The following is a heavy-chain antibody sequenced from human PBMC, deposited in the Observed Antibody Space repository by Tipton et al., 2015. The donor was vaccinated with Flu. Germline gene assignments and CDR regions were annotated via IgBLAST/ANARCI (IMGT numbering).Heavy chain of an antibody. Sequence: TLSLTCTVSGGFVSSYYWNWIRQPPGKGLEWIATIHRSGSTKYNPSLKSRVIISVDTSKNQFSLEMRSVTAADMAVYYCARRDLSNYVSDPKNWFDRWGQGTLVTVSS. V-gene: IGHV4-59*08. D-gene: IGHD4-11*01. J-gene: IGHJ5*02. CDR2: IHRSGST. CDR1: GGFVSSYY. CDR3: ARRDLSNYVSDPKNWFDR.